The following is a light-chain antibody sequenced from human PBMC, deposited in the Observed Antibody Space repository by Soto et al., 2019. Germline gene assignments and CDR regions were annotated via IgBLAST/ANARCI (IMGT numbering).Light chain of an antibody. CDR3: QRYGSSPLYA. J-gene: IGKJ2*01. CDR2: GTS. CDR1: QTINTEF. V-gene: IGKV3-20*01. Sequence: EIVLTQSPGTLSLSPGERATFSCRTSQTINTEFLAWYQQRPGLALRLLIHGTSNRATGIPDRFSGSGSGTDFTLTISALEPEDFAVYYCQRYGSSPLYAFGQGTKLEI.